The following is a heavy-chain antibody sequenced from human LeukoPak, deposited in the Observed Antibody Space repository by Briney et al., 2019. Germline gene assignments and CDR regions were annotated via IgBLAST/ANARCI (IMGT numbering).Heavy chain of an antibody. J-gene: IGHJ4*02. CDR1: GGSISSYY. CDR3: ARHFGSGSKKYYFDY. V-gene: IGHV4-4*07. Sequence: PSETLSLTCTVSGGSISSYYWTWIRQPAGKGLEWIGRTHTSGSTNYNPSLESRVTISVDTSKNQFSLKLTSVTAADTAVYYCARHFGSGSKKYYFDYWGQGTLVTVSS. D-gene: IGHD3-10*01. CDR2: THTSGST.